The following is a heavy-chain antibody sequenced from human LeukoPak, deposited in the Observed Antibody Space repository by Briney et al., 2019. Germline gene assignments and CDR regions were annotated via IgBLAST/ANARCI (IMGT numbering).Heavy chain of an antibody. CDR3: ATDDYGGLDY. V-gene: IGHV3-7*01. J-gene: IGHJ4*02. CDR2: IKHDGSEK. Sequence: GGSLRLSCAASGFTFSSYWMSWVRQAPGKGLEWVANIKHDGSEKYYVDSVKGRFTISRDNAKNSLYLQLNSLRAEDTAVYYCATDDYGGLDYWGQGTLVTVSS. D-gene: IGHD4-23*01. CDR1: GFTFSSYW.